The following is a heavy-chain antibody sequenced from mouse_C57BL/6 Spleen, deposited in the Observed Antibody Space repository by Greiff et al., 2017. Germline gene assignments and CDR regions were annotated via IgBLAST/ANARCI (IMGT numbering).Heavy chain of an antibody. CDR1: GYTFTGYW. J-gene: IGHJ3*01. CDR3: ARGDSSGSWFAY. Sequence: QVQLQQSGAELMKPGASVKLSCKATGYTFTGYWIEWVKQRPGQGLEWIGEIDPSDSYTNYNQKFKGKSTLTVDKSSSTAYMQLSSLTSEDSAVYYCARGDSSGSWFAYWGQGTLVTVSA. V-gene: IGHV1-69*01. CDR2: IDPSDSYT. D-gene: IGHD3-2*02.